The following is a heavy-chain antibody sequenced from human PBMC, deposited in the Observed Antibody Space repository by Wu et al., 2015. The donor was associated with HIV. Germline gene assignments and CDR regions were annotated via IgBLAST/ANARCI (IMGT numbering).Heavy chain of an antibody. Sequence: QVQLQQWGAGVLKPSETLSLTCGVFGESFTDYYWTWIRQPPGKGLEWIGDINHVGSTNYNPSLKSRVTISVATSKNEFSLKLSSVTAADTAVYFCARGRRIMVTFGGVIGLGYWGQGALVTASS. CDR3: ARGRRIMVTFGGVIGLGY. D-gene: IGHD3-16*01. V-gene: IGHV4-34*01. J-gene: IGHJ4*02. CDR2: INHVGST. CDR1: GESFTDYY.